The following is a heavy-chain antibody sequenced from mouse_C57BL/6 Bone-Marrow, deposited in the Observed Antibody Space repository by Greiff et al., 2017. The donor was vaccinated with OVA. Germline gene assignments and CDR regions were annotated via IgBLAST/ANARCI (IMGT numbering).Heavy chain of an antibody. CDR3: TRPTVASYYFDY. V-gene: IGHV1-15*01. Sequence: QVQLKESGAELVRPGASVTLSCKASGYTFTDYEMHWVKQTPVHGLEWIGAIDPETGGTAYNQKFKGKAILTADKSSSTAYMELRSLTSEDSAVYYCTRPTVASYYFDYWGQGTTLTVSS. D-gene: IGHD1-1*01. J-gene: IGHJ2*01. CDR1: GYTFTDYE. CDR2: IDPETGGT.